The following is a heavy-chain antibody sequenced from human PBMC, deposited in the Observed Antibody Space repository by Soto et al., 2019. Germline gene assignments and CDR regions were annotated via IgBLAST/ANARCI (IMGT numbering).Heavy chain of an antibody. Sequence: EVQLLESGGGLVQPGGSLRLSCAASGFTFSSYAMIWVRQAPGKGLEWVSVISGSGDSTYYADSVKGRFTISRDNSKHTLYLQMNSLRAEDTAVYYCAKRTSGWYFDYWGQGTLVTVSS. J-gene: IGHJ4*02. CDR2: ISGSGDST. CDR1: GFTFSSYA. V-gene: IGHV3-23*01. CDR3: AKRTSGWYFDY. D-gene: IGHD6-19*01.